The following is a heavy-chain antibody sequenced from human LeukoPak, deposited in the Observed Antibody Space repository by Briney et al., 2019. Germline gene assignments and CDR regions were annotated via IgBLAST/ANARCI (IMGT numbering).Heavy chain of an antibody. V-gene: IGHV6-1*01. CDR1: GDSISSNSAA. CDR2: TYYRSKWYN. CDR3: ARASSSMARALDY. J-gene: IGHJ4*02. Sequence: SQNLSLTCAISGDSISSNSAAWNWLRQSPSRGLEWLGRTYYRSKWYNDYAIFVKGRITINPDTTKNQFSLQLNSVTPEDTAVYYCARASSSMARALDYWGQGTLVTVSS. D-gene: IGHD3-10*01.